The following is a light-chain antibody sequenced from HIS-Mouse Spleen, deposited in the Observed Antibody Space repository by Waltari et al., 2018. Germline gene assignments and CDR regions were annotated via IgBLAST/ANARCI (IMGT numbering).Light chain of an antibody. CDR3: QQLNSYPPT. CDR1: QGISSN. Sequence: DIQLTQSPSFLSASVGDRVTITCRASQGISSNLAWYQQKPGKAPKLLIYGASTLQSGVPSRFSGSGSGTEFTLTISSLQPEDFASYYCQQLNSYPPTFGQGTKVEIK. J-gene: IGKJ1*01. V-gene: IGKV1-9*01. CDR2: GAS.